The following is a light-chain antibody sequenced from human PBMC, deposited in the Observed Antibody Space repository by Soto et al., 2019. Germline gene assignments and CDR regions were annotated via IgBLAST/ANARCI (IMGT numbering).Light chain of an antibody. CDR1: SSDVGGYNY. Sequence: QSALTQPPSASGSPGQSVTFSCTGTSSDVGGYNYVSWYQQHPGKAPKLLIYEVSKRPLGVPDRFSGSKSGNTASLTVSGLQAEDEADYYCSSYAGSNNFVFGGGTKLTVL. V-gene: IGLV2-8*01. J-gene: IGLJ2*01. CDR2: EVS. CDR3: SSYAGSNNFV.